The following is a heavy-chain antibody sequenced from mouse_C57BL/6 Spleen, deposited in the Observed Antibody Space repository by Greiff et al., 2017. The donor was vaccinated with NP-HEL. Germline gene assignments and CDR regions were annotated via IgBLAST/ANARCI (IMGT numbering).Heavy chain of an antibody. J-gene: IGHJ1*03. CDR3: ASRYYYGSSYGYFDV. CDR2: ISYDGSN. CDR1: GYSITSGYY. D-gene: IGHD1-1*01. V-gene: IGHV3-6*01. Sequence: VQLQQSGPGLVKPSQSLSLTCSVTGYSITSGYYWNWIRQFPGNKLEWMGYISYDGSNNYNPSLKNRISITRDTSKNQFFLKLNSVTTEDTATYYCASRYYYGSSYGYFDVWGTGTTVTVSS.